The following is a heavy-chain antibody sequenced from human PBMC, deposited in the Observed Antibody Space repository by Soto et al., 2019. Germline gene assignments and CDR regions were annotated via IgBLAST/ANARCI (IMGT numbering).Heavy chain of an antibody. Sequence: LRLSCAASGFTFSSYSMNWVRQAPGKGLEWVSYISSSSSTIYYADSVKGRFTISRDNAKNSLYLQMNSLRDGDTAVYYCARDPPRRYYYDSSGYPPDYWGQGTLVTVSS. CDR1: GFTFSSYS. CDR2: ISSSSSTI. J-gene: IGHJ4*02. CDR3: ARDPPRRYYYDSSGYPPDY. D-gene: IGHD3-22*01. V-gene: IGHV3-48*02.